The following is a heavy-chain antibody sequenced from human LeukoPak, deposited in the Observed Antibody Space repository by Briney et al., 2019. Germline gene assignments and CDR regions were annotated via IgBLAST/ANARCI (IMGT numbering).Heavy chain of an antibody. CDR3: AREIAVAGDFDY. J-gene: IGHJ4*02. CDR2: IYYSGST. V-gene: IGHV4-30-4*01. D-gene: IGHD6-19*01. CDR1: GGSISSGDYY. Sequence: SETLSLTCTVSGGSISSGDYYRSWIRQPPGKGLEWIGYIYYSGSTYYNPSLKSRVTISVDTSKNQFSLKLSSVTAADTAVYYCAREIAVAGDFDYWGQGTLVTVSS.